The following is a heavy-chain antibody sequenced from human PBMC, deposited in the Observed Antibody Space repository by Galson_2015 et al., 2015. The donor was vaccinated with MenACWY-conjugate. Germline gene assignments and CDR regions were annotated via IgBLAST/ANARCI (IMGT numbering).Heavy chain of an antibody. Sequence: SLRLSCAASGFIFNTYWMHWVRQAPGKGLVWVSRINPGGSSTTYADSVKDRFTISRDNAKNTLYLQMNSLRPEDTAAFYCAKARGASFYFDSWGQGTPVTVSS. CDR2: INPGGSST. CDR1: GFIFNTYW. D-gene: IGHD1-26*01. J-gene: IGHJ4*02. CDR3: AKARGASFYFDS. V-gene: IGHV3-74*01.